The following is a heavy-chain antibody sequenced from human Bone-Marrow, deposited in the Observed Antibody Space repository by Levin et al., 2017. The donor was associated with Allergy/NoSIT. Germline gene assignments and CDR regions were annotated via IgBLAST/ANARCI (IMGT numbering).Heavy chain of an antibody. CDR2: INDSGTT. Sequence: PSETLSLTCAVYGGSFSGYYWNWIRQPPGKGLEWIGEINDSGTTNYNPSLTGRVITSIDTSKKQFSLKLRFLTAADTAVYYCARGPMVQGLLPAHYYYTDVWGEGTTVIVSS. CDR3: ARGPMVQGLLPAHYYYTDV. D-gene: IGHD3-10*01. CDR1: GGSFSGYY. V-gene: IGHV4-34*01. J-gene: IGHJ6*03.